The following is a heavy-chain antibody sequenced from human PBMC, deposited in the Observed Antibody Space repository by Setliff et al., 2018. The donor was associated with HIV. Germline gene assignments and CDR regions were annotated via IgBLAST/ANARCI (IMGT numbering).Heavy chain of an antibody. J-gene: IGHJ4*02. CDR2: IYPGEEFNF. Sequence: GESLKISCKGSGYSFTDYWIGWVRQMPGKGLEWVGFIYPGEEFNFRYSPSFQGQVTISAGKSISTAYLQWSSLKASDTAKYYCARAYSSRGGADYWGRGTLVTVSS. CDR3: ARAYSSRGGADY. D-gene: IGHD6-19*01. CDR1: GYSFTDYW. V-gene: IGHV5-51*01.